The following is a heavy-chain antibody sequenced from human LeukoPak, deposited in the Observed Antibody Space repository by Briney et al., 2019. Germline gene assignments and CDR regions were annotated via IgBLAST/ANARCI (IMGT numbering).Heavy chain of an antibody. V-gene: IGHV3-30-3*01. CDR2: ISYDGSNK. CDR1: GFTFSSYA. Sequence: WGSLRLSCAASGFTFSSYAMHWVRQAPGKGLEWVAVISYDGSNKYYADSVKGRFTISRDNSKNTLYLQMNSLRAEDTAAYYCARGRYYDSSGYGAFDYWGQGTMVTVSS. D-gene: IGHD3-22*01. CDR3: ARGRYYDSSGYGAFDY. J-gene: IGHJ3*01.